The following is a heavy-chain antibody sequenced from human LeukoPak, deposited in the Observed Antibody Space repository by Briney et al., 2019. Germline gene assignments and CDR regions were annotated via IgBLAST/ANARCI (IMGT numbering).Heavy chain of an antibody. V-gene: IGHV3-30*18. J-gene: IGHJ4*02. D-gene: IGHD5-12*01. CDR1: GFTFSSYG. CDR2: ISYDGSNK. Sequence: GGSLRLSCAASGFTFSSYGMHWVRQAPGKGLEWVAVISYDGSNKYYADSVKGRFTISRDNSKNTLYLQMNSLRAEDTAVYYCAKGNPDIVATIDLDYWGQGTLVTVSS. CDR3: AKGNPDIVATIDLDY.